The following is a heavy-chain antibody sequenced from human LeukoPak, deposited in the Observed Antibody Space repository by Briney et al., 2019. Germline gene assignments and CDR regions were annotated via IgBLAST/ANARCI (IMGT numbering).Heavy chain of an antibody. V-gene: IGHV4-59*08. Sequence: SETLSLTCTVSGGSISSYYWSWIRQPPGKGLEWIGYVYYSGSTSYNPSLKSRVTISVDMSKNQFSLKLRSVTAADTAVYYCARHRSHYGDPSFDYWGQGSLVTVSS. D-gene: IGHD4-17*01. CDR2: VYYSGST. CDR1: GGSISSYY. J-gene: IGHJ4*02. CDR3: ARHRSHYGDPSFDY.